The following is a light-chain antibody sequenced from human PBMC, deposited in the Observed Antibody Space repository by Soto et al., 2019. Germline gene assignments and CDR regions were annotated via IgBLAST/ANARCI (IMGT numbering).Light chain of an antibody. CDR2: DAS. CDR3: QQRNNWPPYT. V-gene: IGKV3-11*01. J-gene: IGKJ2*01. CDR1: QSVSSY. Sequence: EIVLTQFPSTLSLSPGERATLSCRASQSVSSYLAWYQQKPGQAPRLLIYDASNRATGIPARFSGSGSGTDFTLTISSLEPEDFAVYYCQQRNNWPPYTFGQGTKVDIK.